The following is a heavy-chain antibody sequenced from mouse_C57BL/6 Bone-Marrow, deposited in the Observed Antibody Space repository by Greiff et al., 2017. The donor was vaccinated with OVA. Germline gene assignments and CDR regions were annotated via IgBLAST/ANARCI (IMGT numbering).Heavy chain of an antibody. J-gene: IGHJ2*01. CDR1: GFTFTDYY. V-gene: IGHV7-3*01. D-gene: IGHD1-1*01. Sequence: EVQRVESGGGLVQPGGSLSLSCAASGFTFTDYYMSWVRQPPGKALEWLGFIRNKANGYTTEYSASVKGRFTISRDNSQSILYLQMNALRAEDSATYYCARLYYYGSSYDYFDYWGQGTTLTVSS. CDR3: ARLYYYGSSYDYFDY. CDR2: IRNKANGYTT.